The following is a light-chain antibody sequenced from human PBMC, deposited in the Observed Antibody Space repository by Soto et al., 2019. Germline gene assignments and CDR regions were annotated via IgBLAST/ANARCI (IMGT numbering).Light chain of an antibody. CDR3: CSFAGNYIYV. Sequence: QSVLTQPRSVSGSPGQSVTISCTGTSSDVGGYNYVSWYLQHPGKAPKVMIYDVSKRPSGVPDRFSGSKSGNTASLTISELQSEDEADYYCCSFAGNYIYVFGTGTKLTVL. CDR1: SSDVGGYNY. V-gene: IGLV2-11*01. J-gene: IGLJ1*01. CDR2: DVS.